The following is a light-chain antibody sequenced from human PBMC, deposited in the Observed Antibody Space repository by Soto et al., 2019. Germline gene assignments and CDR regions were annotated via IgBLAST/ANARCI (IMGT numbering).Light chain of an antibody. Sequence: QAVVTQPASLSGSPGQSITMSCTGVTSDFFNYDYVSWYQHHPGKAPQLMIYEVSNRPSGVSSRFSGSKSGNTASLTISGLQPEDEAYYYCSSYTVSTDVVFGGGTKLTVL. CDR3: SSYTVSTDVV. V-gene: IGLV2-14*01. CDR2: EVS. CDR1: TSDFFNYDY. J-gene: IGLJ2*01.